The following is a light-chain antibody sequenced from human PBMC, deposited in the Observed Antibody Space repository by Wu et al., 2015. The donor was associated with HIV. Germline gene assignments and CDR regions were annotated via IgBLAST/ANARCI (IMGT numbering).Light chain of an antibody. V-gene: IGKV1-33*01. CDR3: QQYDGDSYHLYT. Sequence: DIQMTQSPSSLSASVGDRVTITCRASQSISSYLNWYQQKPGKAPKLLIFDSSNLEAGVSSRFSGSGFGTHFTFTISSLQPEDIATYYCQQYDGDSYHLYTFGQGTKLEIK. CDR1: QSISSY. J-gene: IGKJ2*01. CDR2: DSS.